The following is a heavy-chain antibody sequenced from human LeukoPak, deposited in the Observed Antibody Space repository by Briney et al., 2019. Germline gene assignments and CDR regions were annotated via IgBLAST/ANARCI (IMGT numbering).Heavy chain of an antibody. CDR2: IYYSGST. CDR1: AGSISSNAYY. J-gene: IGHJ4*02. D-gene: IGHD3/OR15-3a*01. Sequence: SETLSLTCSVSAGSISSNAYYWGWIRQPPGKGPEWIGSIYYSGSTYYNPSLKSRVTISVDTSKNQFSLKLSSVTAADTAVYYCARMRADSDYYFDYWGQGTLVTVSS. CDR3: ARMRADSDYYFDY. V-gene: IGHV4-39*07.